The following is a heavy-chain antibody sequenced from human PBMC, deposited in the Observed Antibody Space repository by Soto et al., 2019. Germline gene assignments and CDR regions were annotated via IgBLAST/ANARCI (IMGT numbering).Heavy chain of an antibody. V-gene: IGHV3-30*18. Sequence: QVQLVESGGGVVQPGRSLRLSCAASGFTFSSYGMHWVRQAPGKGLEWVAVISYDGSNKYYADSVKGRFTISRDNSKNTLYLQMNSLRAEYTAVYYCANAWWNYVATNWFDPWGQGTLVTVSS. D-gene: IGHD1-7*01. CDR3: ANAWWNYVATNWFDP. CDR2: ISYDGSNK. CDR1: GFTFSSYG. J-gene: IGHJ5*02.